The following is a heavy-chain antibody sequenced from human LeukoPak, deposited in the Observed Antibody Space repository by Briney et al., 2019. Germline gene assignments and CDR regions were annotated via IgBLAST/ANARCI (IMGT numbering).Heavy chain of an antibody. CDR2: ISSNGGST. V-gene: IGHV3-64*01. CDR1: GFTFSSYA. J-gene: IGHJ3*02. D-gene: IGHD3-9*01. Sequence: PGGSLRLSCAASGFTFSSYAMHWVRQAPGKGLEYVSAISSNGGSTYYANSVKGRFTISRDNSKNTLYLQMGSLRAEDMAVYYCARGGLRYFDWLDNDAFDIWGQGTMVTVSS. CDR3: ARGGLRYFDWLDNDAFDI.